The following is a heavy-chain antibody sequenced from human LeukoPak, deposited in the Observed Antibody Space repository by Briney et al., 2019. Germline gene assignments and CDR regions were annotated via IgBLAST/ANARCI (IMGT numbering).Heavy chain of an antibody. CDR3: ATHSSTSAQDYFDY. Sequence: GESLQISCKGSGYTFSNYWIAWVRRMPGKGLEWMGSIYPGDSDARYTPSFQGQVTISAAKSISTTYLQWSSLKASDTAFYYCATHSSTSAQDYFDYWGQGTLVTVSS. J-gene: IGHJ4*02. CDR1: GYTFSNYW. V-gene: IGHV5-51*01. D-gene: IGHD2-2*01. CDR2: IYPGDSDA.